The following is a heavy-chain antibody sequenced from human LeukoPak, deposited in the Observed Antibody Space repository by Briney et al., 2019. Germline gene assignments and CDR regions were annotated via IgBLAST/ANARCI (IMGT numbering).Heavy chain of an antibody. CDR2: TYYRSTWYN. D-gene: IGHD2-2*01. Sequence: SQTLSLTCAISGDSVSSNSVTWNWIRQSPSRGLVWLVRTYYRSTWYNDYAVSVRGRITVNPDTSKNQFSLHLNSVTPEDTAVYYCARRLTQYDCFDPWGQGILVTVSS. CDR3: ARRLTQYDCFDP. CDR1: GDSVSSNSVT. J-gene: IGHJ5*02. V-gene: IGHV6-1*01.